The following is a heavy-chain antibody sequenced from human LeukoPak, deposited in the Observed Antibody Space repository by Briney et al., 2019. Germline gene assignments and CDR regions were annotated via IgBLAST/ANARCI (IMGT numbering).Heavy chain of an antibody. Sequence: SETLSLTCTVSGGSISSYYWSWIRQPPGKGLEWMGYIYYSGSTNYNPSLKSRVTMSVDTSKNQFSLKLSSVTAADTAVYYCATSGANNWFDPWGQGTLVTVSS. CDR2: IYYSGST. V-gene: IGHV4-59*12. J-gene: IGHJ5*02. D-gene: IGHD3-10*01. CDR1: GGSISSYY. CDR3: ATSGANNWFDP.